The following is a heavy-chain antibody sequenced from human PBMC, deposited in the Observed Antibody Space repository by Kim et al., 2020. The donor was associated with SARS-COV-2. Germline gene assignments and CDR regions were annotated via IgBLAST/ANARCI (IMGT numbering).Heavy chain of an antibody. CDR3: GREDGTAAPDRRYDYYHGMDV. V-gene: IGHV1-69*13. CDR2: IIPIFGTA. Sequence: SVKVSCKASGGTFSSYAINWLRQAPGQGLEWMGGIIPIFGTANYAQKFQDRVTITADESTTTAYMELNSLRSEDTAVYYCGREDGTAAPDRRYDYYHGMDVWGQGTTVTVSS. CDR1: GGTFSSYA. D-gene: IGHD6-13*01. J-gene: IGHJ6*02.